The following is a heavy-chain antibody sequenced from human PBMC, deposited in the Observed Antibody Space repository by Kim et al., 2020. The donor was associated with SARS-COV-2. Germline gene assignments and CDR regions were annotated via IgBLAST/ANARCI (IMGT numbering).Heavy chain of an antibody. CDR2: INPNSGGT. J-gene: IGHJ4*02. CDR1: GYTFTDYY. D-gene: IGHD3-3*01. Sequence: ASVKVSCKASGYTFTDYYIHWVRQAPGQGLEWMGRINPNSGGTNYPQNSQGRVTMTRDTSISTAYMELGRLRSDDTAVYYCARDCFGVVSETSEFDYWGQGTLVTVSS. V-gene: IGHV1-2*06. CDR3: ARDCFGVVSETSEFDY.